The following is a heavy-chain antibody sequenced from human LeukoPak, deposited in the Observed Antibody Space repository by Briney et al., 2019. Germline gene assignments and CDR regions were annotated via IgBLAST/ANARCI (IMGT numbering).Heavy chain of an antibody. J-gene: IGHJ4*02. CDR2: IWYDGSNK. V-gene: IGHV3-33*01. CDR1: GFTFSSYG. D-gene: IGHD6-13*01. Sequence: GGSLRLSCAGSGFTFSSYGMPWVRQAPGKGLEWVAVIWYDGSNKYYADSVKGRFTISRDNSKNTLYLQMNSLRAEDTAVYYCARDARYSSSWYPPPRRLYYFDYWGQGTLVTVSS. CDR3: ARDARYSSSWYPPPRRLYYFDY.